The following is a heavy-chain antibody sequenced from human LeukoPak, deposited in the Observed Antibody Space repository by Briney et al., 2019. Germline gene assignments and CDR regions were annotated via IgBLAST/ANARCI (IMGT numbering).Heavy chain of an antibody. CDR3: ARGRLYEWLRTDLDY. J-gene: IGHJ4*02. CDR1: GGTFSSYA. CDR2: IIPIFGTA. Sequence: SVKVSCKASGGTFSSYAISGVRQAPGQGLEWMGGIIPIFGTANYAQKFQGRVTITADESTSTAYMELSSLRSEDTAVYYCARGRLYEWLRTDLDYWGQGTLVTVSS. V-gene: IGHV1-69*13. D-gene: IGHD5-12*01.